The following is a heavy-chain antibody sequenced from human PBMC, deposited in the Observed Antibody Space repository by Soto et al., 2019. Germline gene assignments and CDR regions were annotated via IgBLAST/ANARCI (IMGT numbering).Heavy chain of an antibody. V-gene: IGHV4-34*01. CDR1: GGSFSGYY. D-gene: IGHD4-4*01. CDR3: ARGLSYSNYAFDI. CDR2: INHSGST. J-gene: IGHJ3*02. Sequence: ASETLSLTCAVYGGSFSGYYWSWIRQPPGKGLEWIGEINHSGSTNYNPSLKSRVTISVDTSKNQFSLKLSSVTAADTAVYYCARGLSYSNYAFDIWGQGTMVTVSS.